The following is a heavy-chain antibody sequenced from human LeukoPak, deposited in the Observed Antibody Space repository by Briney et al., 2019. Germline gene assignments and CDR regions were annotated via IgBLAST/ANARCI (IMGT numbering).Heavy chain of an antibody. CDR3: AKDLGSWYSSGWLYYYYYYMDV. D-gene: IGHD6-19*01. Sequence: GRSLRLSCAASGFTFSSYGMHWVRQAPGKGLEWVAVISYDGSNKYYADSVKGRFTISRDNSKNTLYLQMNSLRAEDTAVYYCAKDLGSWYSSGWLYYYYYYMDVWGKGTTVTVSS. CDR2: ISYDGSNK. J-gene: IGHJ6*03. CDR1: GFTFSSYG. V-gene: IGHV3-30*18.